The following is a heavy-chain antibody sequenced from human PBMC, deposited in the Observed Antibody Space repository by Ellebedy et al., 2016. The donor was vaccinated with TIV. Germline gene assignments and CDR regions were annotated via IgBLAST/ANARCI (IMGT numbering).Heavy chain of an antibody. CDR2: IGTSGDT. Sequence: PGGSLRLSCAASGFTFSSYDMHWVRQPTGTGLEWVSAIGTSGDTYYQGSVKGRFTISRDNAKNSLYLQMNSLRTEDTAIYYCATLGLVGALGDWFDPWGQGTLVTVSS. CDR3: ATLGLVGALGDWFDP. V-gene: IGHV3-13*01. CDR1: GFTFSSYD. D-gene: IGHD1-26*01. J-gene: IGHJ5*02.